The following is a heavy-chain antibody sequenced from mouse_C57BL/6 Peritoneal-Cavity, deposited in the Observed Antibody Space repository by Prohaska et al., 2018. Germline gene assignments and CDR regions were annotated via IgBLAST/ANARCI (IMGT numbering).Heavy chain of an antibody. CDR2: IDTTENDT. CDR1: GYTFTSYW. J-gene: IGHJ3*01. Sequence: QVQLQQPGAELVMPGASVKLSCKASGYTFTSYWMHWVKQKPGQGLEWIGEIDTTENDTDYNKKVKSKDTLTIDKASSTVYMQHSSETSEDYAVYDCARGGYGNSPIAYWGQGTLVTVSA. CDR3: ARGGYGNSPIAY. V-gene: IGHV1-69*01. D-gene: IGHD1-1*01.